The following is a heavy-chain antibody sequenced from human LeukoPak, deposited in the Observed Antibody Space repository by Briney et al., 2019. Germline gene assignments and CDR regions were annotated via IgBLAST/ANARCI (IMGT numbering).Heavy chain of an antibody. Sequence: GGSLRLSCAASGFTFSSYGMHWVRQAPGKGLEWVAVISYDGSNKYYADSVKGRFTISRDNSKNTLYLQMNSLRAEDTAVYYCAKDSFYSSGWYFRLDYLDYWGQGTLVTVSS. CDR2: ISYDGSNK. D-gene: IGHD6-19*01. V-gene: IGHV3-30*18. CDR1: GFTFSSYG. J-gene: IGHJ4*02. CDR3: AKDSFYSSGWYFRLDYLDY.